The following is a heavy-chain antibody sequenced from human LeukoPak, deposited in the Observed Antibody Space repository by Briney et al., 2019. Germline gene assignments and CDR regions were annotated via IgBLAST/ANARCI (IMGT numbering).Heavy chain of an antibody. CDR3: ARDRFGGQSTRPVY. CDR1: GFTFSSYW. Sequence: PGGSLRLSCAASGFTFSSYWMSWVRQAPGKGLEWVANIKQDGSEKYYVDSVKGRFTISRDNAKNSLYLQMNSLRAEDTAVYYCARDRFGGQSTRPVYWGQGTLVTVSS. V-gene: IGHV3-7*01. J-gene: IGHJ4*02. D-gene: IGHD3-10*01. CDR2: IKQDGSEK.